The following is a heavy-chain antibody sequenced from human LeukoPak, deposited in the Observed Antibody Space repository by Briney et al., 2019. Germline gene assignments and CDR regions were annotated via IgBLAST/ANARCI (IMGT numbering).Heavy chain of an antibody. CDR2: ISYDGSNK. CDR3: AREPIFGGVTRVYYSGMDV. Sequence: GGALLLSCAASGFPFISYAMHWVRQAPGKGLEWGAVISYDGSNKYYADSVKGRFTISRDNSKNTLYLQMNSLRAEDTAVYYCAREPIFGGVTRVYYSGMDVWGQGTTVTVSS. V-gene: IGHV3-30*04. D-gene: IGHD3-3*01. J-gene: IGHJ6*02. CDR1: GFPFISYA.